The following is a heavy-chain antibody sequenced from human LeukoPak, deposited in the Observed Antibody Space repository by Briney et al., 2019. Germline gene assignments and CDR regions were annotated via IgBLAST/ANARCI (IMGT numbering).Heavy chain of an antibody. J-gene: IGHJ4*02. Sequence: GGSLRLSCAASGFTFSSYSMNWVRQAPGKGLEWVSSISSSSSYIYYADSVKGRSTISRDNAKNSLYLQMNSLRAEDTAVYYCARDLAVAGSDYWGQGTLVTVSS. CDR2: ISSSSSYI. V-gene: IGHV3-21*01. CDR1: GFTFSSYS. CDR3: ARDLAVAGSDY. D-gene: IGHD6-19*01.